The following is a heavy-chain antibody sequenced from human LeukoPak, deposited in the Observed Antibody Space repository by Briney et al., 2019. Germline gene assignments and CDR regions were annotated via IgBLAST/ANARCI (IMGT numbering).Heavy chain of an antibody. V-gene: IGHV3-7*01. D-gene: IGHD6-19*01. CDR1: GFTFSNFW. CDR3: ASGARIAVAGIPIY. CDR2: IKSDGSEK. J-gene: IGHJ4*02. Sequence: SGGSLRLSCAASGFTFSNFWTSWVRQAPGKGLEWVAAIKSDGSEKYYVDSVKGRFTISRDNVKNSLYLQMNSLRAEDTAVYYCASGARIAVAGIPIYWGQGTLVTVSS.